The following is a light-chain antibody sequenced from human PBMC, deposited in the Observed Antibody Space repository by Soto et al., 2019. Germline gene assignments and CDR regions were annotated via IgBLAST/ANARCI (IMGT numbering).Light chain of an antibody. V-gene: IGKV3-20*01. Sequence: EIVLTQSPGTLSLSPGERASLSCRADQSVNSVYLAWYQHKPGQAPRLLIYGASDRATGIPDRFSGSGSGTDFTLTISRLEPEDFAVYDCQQYVTSPFTFGPGTKVDI. CDR1: QSVNSVY. J-gene: IGKJ3*01. CDR2: GAS. CDR3: QQYVTSPFT.